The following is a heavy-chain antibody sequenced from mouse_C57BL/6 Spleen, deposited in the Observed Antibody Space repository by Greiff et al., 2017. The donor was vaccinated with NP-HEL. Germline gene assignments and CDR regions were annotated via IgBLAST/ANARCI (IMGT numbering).Heavy chain of an antibody. CDR2: INPNYGTT. D-gene: IGHD1-1*01. CDR3: ARENGSSPYWYFDV. V-gene: IGHV1-39*01. Sequence: VQLQQSGPELVKPGASVKISCKASGYSFTDYNMNWVKQSHGKSLEWIGVINPNYGTTSYNQKFKGKATLTVDQSSSTAYMQLNSLTSEDSAVYYCARENGSSPYWYFDVWGTGTTVTVSS. J-gene: IGHJ1*03. CDR1: GYSFTDYN.